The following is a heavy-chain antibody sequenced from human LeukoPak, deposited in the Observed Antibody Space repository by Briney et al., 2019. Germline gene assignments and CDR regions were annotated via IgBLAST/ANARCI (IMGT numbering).Heavy chain of an antibody. V-gene: IGHV3-48*03. CDR2: ISGTSNTI. CDR1: GFTFSSYE. CDR3: ARDLGSYTSGWYMGFDY. D-gene: IGHD6-19*01. J-gene: IGHJ4*02. Sequence: GGSLRLSCAASGFTFSSYEMNWVRQAPGKGLEWVSYISGTSNTIYYADSVKGRFTISRDNAKNSLYLQVNSLRAEDTAIYYCARDLGSYTSGWYMGFDYWGQGTLVTVSS.